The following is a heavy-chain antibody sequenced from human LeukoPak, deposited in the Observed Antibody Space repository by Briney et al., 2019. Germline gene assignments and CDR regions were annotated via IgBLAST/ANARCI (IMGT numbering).Heavy chain of an antibody. CDR1: GYSFTSYW. Sequence: PGESLKISCKGSGYSFTSYWIGWVRQMPGKGLEWMGIIYPGDSDTRYSPSFQGQVTISADKSISTAYLQWSSLKASDTAMYYCARRGVSDGYNHLGQDFDYWGQGTLVTVSS. CDR3: ARRGVSDGYNHLGQDFDY. D-gene: IGHD5-24*01. V-gene: IGHV5-51*01. J-gene: IGHJ4*02. CDR2: IYPGDSDT.